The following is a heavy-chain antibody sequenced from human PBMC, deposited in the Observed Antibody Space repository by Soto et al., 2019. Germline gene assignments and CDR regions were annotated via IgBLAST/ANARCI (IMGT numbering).Heavy chain of an antibody. D-gene: IGHD5-12*01. V-gene: IGHV3-15*01. J-gene: IGHJ6*02. CDR2: IKSKTDGGTT. CDR3: TTDLRWLQYYYYGMDV. CDR1: GFTFSNAW. Sequence: GGSLRLSCAASGFTFSNAWMSWVRQAPGKGLEWVGRIKSKTDGGTTDYAAPVKGRFTISRDDSKNTLYLQMNSLKTEDTAVYYCTTDLRWLQYYYYGMDVWGQGTTVTVSS.